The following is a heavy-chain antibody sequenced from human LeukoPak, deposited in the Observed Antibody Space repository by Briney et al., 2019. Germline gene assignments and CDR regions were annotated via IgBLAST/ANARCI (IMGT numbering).Heavy chain of an antibody. D-gene: IGHD3-16*02. CDR2: ISGSGGST. V-gene: IGHV3-23*01. Sequence: AGSLRLSCAASGFTFSSYAMSWVRQAPGKGLEWVSAISGSGGSTYYADSVKGRFTISRDNSKNTLYLQMNSLRAEDTAVYYCAKDSDYDYVWGSYRYTDYWGQGTLVTVSS. CDR3: AKDSDYDYVWGSYRYTDY. J-gene: IGHJ4*02. CDR1: GFTFSSYA.